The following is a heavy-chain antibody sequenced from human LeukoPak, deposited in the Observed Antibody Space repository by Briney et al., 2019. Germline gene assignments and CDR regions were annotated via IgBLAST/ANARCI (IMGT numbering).Heavy chain of an antibody. CDR2: INPRGGST. CDR1: GVSFTSHS. CDR3: ARDRGDIVAVPAPEYAFDI. Sequence: GSGYDSGVSFTSHSIAWVRQMPGKGLEWMGIINPRGGSTTYAQKFQGRIIMTRDMSTSTVYMELSSLRSEDAAVYYCARDRGDIVAVPAPEYAFDIWGQGTMVTVSS. D-gene: IGHD2-2*01. V-gene: IGHV1-46*01. J-gene: IGHJ3*02.